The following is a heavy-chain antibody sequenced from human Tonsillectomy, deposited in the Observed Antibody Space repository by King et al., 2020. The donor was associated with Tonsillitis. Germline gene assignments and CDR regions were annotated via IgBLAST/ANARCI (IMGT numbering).Heavy chain of an antibody. CDR3: TTSPGRY. J-gene: IGHJ4*02. Sequence: QLVQSGGGLVQPGGSLKLSCAASGFTFTDSALHWVRQASGKGLEWVGRIRSKANSSATAYGESGEGRFTISRDDSKSTAYLQMNGLKTEDTAVYYCTTSPGRYWGQGTLVTVSS. CDR2: IRSKANSSAT. V-gene: IGHV3-73*01. CDR1: GFTFTDSA.